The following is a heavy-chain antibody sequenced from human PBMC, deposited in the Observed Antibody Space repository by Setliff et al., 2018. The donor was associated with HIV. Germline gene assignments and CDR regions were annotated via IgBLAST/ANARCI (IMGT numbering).Heavy chain of an antibody. V-gene: IGHV3-23*01. D-gene: IGHD5-18*01. CDR3: AKGFRPVDTALVSGPTY. CDR2: ITSGGST. Sequence: PGGSLRLSCATSGFTFDSYSIIWVRQAPGKGLEWVSIITSGGSTYYADSAKGRFIISRDNSQNTLYLQMNSLRADDTAIYYCAKGFRPVDTALVSGPTYWGQGIRVTVSS. J-gene: IGHJ4*02. CDR1: GFTFDSYS.